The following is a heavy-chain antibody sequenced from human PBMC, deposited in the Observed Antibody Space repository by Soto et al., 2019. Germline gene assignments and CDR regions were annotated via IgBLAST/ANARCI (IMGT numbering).Heavy chain of an antibody. D-gene: IGHD4-17*01. Sequence: SETLSLTCTVYGDSMRSFYWSWIRQAPGKGLEWIGNIYYSGSTNYNPSRKSRVTMSVDMSKNQVSLKLSSVTAADTAVYYCTRVGGYYGDYPNFDYWGQGALVT. J-gene: IGHJ4*02. CDR3: TRVGGYYGDYPNFDY. CDR2: IYYSGST. CDR1: GDSMRSFY. V-gene: IGHV4-59*01.